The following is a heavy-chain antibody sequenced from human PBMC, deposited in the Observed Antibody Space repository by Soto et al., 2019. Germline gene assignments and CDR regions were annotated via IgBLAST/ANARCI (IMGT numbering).Heavy chain of an antibody. CDR1: GGTFSSYT. J-gene: IGHJ3*02. Sequence: QVQLVQSGAEVKKPGSSVKVSCKASGGTFSSYTISWVRQAPGQGLEWMGRIIPILGIANYAQKFQGRVTITADKSTSTAYMELSSLRSEDTAVYYCARSLGGGNSLDIWGQGTMVTVSS. D-gene: IGHD2-21*02. V-gene: IGHV1-69*02. CDR2: IIPILGIA. CDR3: ARSLGGGNSLDI.